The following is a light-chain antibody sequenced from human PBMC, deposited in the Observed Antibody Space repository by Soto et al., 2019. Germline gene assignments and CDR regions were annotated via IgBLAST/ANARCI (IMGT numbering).Light chain of an antibody. V-gene: IGLV3-1*01. J-gene: IGLJ1*01. Sequence: SYELTQPPSVSVSPGQTASITCSGDKLGDKYACWYQQKPGQSPVLVIYQDSKRPSGIPERFSGSNSGNTATLTISGTQAMDEADSYCQAWDSSTACVFGTGTKLTVL. CDR2: QDS. CDR1: KLGDKY. CDR3: QAWDSSTACV.